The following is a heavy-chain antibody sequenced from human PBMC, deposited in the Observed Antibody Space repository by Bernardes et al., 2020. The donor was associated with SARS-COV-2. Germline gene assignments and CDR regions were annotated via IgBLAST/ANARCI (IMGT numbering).Heavy chain of an antibody. CDR2: ISGRGGTT. CDR3: AKDENYGGSLDY. Sequence: GGSLRLSCTASGFIFNFMAMSWVRQAPGKGLEWVSSISGRGGTTYFADSVKGRFTISRDNSRSILYLEMNSLRAEDTAIYYCAKDENYGGSLDYWGQGTLVTVSS. D-gene: IGHD2-21*01. J-gene: IGHJ4*02. V-gene: IGHV3-23*01. CDR1: GFIFNFMA.